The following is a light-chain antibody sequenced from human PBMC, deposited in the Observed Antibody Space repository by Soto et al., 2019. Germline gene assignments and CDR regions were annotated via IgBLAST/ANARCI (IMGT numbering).Light chain of an antibody. J-gene: IGKJ4*01. Sequence: EIVLTQSPSPLSLSPGERATLSCRASQGVSNYLAWYQQIPGQAPKLLIYSASNRATGIPSRFSGSGSGTQFILTISSREPEDFAVYYCQQSSNWLLPFGGGTKVEIK. CDR3: QQSSNWLLP. V-gene: IGKV3-11*01. CDR1: QGVSNY. CDR2: SAS.